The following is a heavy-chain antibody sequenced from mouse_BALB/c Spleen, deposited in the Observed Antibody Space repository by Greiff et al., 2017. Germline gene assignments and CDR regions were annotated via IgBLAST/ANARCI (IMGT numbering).Heavy chain of an antibody. CDR2: IYPGDGDT. V-gene: IGHV1-87*01. Sequence: VQLQQSGAELARPGASVKLSCKASGYTFTSYWMQWVKQRPGQGLEWIGAIYPGDGDTRYTQKFKGKATLTADKSSSTAYMQLSSLASEDSAVYYCARLDTTATLYYFDYWGQGTTLTVSS. CDR1: GYTFTSYW. D-gene: IGHD1-2*01. CDR3: ARLDTTATLYYFDY. J-gene: IGHJ2*01.